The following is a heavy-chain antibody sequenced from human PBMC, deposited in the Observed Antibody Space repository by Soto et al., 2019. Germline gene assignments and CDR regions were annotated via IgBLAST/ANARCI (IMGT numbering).Heavy chain of an antibody. Sequence: EVLLEESGGDLVQPGGSLRLSCAASGFSVSNNYMTWVRQVPGKGLEWVSVIQDGGSITYADSVRDRFTISRDSSKNTVFLQMSSLRPEDTAVYVCARGEGSGSNALGQWGQGTLVTVSS. V-gene: IGHV3-66*01. CDR1: GFSVSNNY. D-gene: IGHD3-10*01. J-gene: IGHJ4*02. CDR2: IQDGGSI. CDR3: ARGEGSGSNALGQ.